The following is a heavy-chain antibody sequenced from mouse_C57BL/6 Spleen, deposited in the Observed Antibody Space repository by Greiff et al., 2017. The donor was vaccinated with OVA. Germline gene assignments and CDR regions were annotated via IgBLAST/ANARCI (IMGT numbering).Heavy chain of an antibody. Sequence: QVQLQQPGTELVKPGASVKLSCQASGYTFTSYWLHWVPQKPGQGLEWIGNINPSNGGTNYNEKFKSKATRTVDKSSSTAYLQLSSLTSEDSAVYYCARSRYFDYWGQGTTLTVSS. J-gene: IGHJ2*01. V-gene: IGHV1-53*01. CDR1: GYTFTSYW. CDR3: ARSRYFDY. CDR2: INPSNGGT.